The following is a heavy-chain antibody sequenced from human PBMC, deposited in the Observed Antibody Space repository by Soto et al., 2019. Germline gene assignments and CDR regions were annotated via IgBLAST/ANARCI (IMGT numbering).Heavy chain of an antibody. CDR1: GFRFSIYS. J-gene: IGHJ4*02. Sequence: EVQLVESGGGLVQPGGSLRLSCAASGFRFSIYSMNWIRQAPGKGLEWSAYMTSDTKTIKYADSVKGRFTISRDNDNILVYLQMNSLRDEDTAVYYCARSVEGHFDYWGQGTVVTVSA. CDR2: MTSDTKTI. V-gene: IGHV3-48*02. CDR3: ARSVEGHFDY. D-gene: IGHD6-19*01.